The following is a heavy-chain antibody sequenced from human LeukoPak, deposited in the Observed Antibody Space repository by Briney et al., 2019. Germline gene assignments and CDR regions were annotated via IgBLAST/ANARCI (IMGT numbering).Heavy chain of an antibody. V-gene: IGHV1-18*01. D-gene: IGHD4-17*01. CDR2: ISAYNGNT. CDR3: ARTPDYGHYTCFDY. Sequence: GASVKVSCKASGYTFTSYGSSWLRQAPSQGLEWMGWISAYNGNTNYAQKLRGRPTMTTHTSTRADYMELKSLRSSHRAGYNCARTPDYGHYTCFDYWGQGTLVTVSS. J-gene: IGHJ4*02. CDR1: GYTFTSYG.